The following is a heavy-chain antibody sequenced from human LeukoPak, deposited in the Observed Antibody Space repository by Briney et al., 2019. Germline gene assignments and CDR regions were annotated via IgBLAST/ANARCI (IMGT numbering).Heavy chain of an antibody. CDR3: ARGGWQLVPFDY. Sequence: SETLSLTCTVSGGSISSYYWSWIRQPPGKGLEWIGYIYYGGSTNYNPSLKGRVTISVDTSKNQFSLKLSSLTAAATARYYCARGGWQLVPFDYWGQGTLVTVSS. CDR2: IYYGGST. J-gene: IGHJ4*02. CDR1: GGSISSYY. V-gene: IGHV4-59*01. D-gene: IGHD6-6*01.